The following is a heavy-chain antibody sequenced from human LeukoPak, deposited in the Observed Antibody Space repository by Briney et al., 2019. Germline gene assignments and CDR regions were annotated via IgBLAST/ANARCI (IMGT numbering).Heavy chain of an antibody. V-gene: IGHV1-46*01. J-gene: IGHJ3*02. CDR1: GYTFTSYY. Sequence: ASVKVSCMASGYTFTSYYMHWVRQAPGQGLEWMGIINPSGGSTSYAQKFQGRVTMTRDTSTSTVYMELSSLRSEDTAVYYCARVATAYGGNDAFDIWGQGTMVTVSS. CDR2: INPSGGST. CDR3: ARVATAYGGNDAFDI. D-gene: IGHD4-23*01.